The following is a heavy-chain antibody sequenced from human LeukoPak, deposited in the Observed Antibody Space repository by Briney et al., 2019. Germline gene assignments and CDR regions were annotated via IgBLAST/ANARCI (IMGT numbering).Heavy chain of an antibody. V-gene: IGHV1-2*02. CDR3: AIERSGSYSPGDS. J-gene: IGHJ4*02. CDR2: INLNSGTI. Sequence: ATVKVSCKASGYTFTGYWMHWVRQAPEEGLEWMGCINLNSGTIRYAQMYQDRVTMTWDTSLTTAYMDLGRLTSDDMALYYCAIERSGSYSPGDSWGQGTLVTFSS. D-gene: IGHD1-26*01. CDR1: GYTFTGYW.